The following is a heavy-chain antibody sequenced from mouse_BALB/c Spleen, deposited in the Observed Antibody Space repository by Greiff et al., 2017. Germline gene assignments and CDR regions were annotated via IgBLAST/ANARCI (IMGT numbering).Heavy chain of an antibody. CDR3: AARYDLYFDY. V-gene: IGHV1-66*01. Sequence: QVQLQQSGPELVKPGASVKISCKASGYSFTSYYIHWVKQRPGQGLEWIGWIFPGSGNTKYNEKFKGKATLTADTSSSTAYMQLSSLTSEDSAVYFCAARYDLYFDYWGQGTTLTVSS. CDR2: IFPGSGNT. D-gene: IGHD2-14*01. J-gene: IGHJ2*01. CDR1: GYSFTSYY.